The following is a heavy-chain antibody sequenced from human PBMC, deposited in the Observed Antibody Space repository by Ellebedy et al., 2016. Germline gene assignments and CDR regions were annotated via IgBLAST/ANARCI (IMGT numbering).Heavy chain of an antibody. J-gene: IGHJ6*03. D-gene: IGHD2-2*01. CDR1: KFTFSRYG. CDR3: ARAGYCGSTSCFHMDV. V-gene: IGHV3-33*08. CDR2: IWYDETNK. Sequence: GGSLRLSXTASKFTFSRYGLHWVRQAPGKGLEWVAVIWYDETNKNYADSVKGRFTISRDNSKDTLYLEMSGLRVEDTAVYYCARAGYCGSTSCFHMDVWGKGAAVTVSS.